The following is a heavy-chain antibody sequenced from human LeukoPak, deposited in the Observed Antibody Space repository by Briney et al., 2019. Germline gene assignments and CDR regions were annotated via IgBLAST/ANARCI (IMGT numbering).Heavy chain of an antibody. CDR2: IKQDGSQK. V-gene: IGHV3-7*01. Sequence: PGGSLRLSCAASGFTFSSYWMSWVRQAPGKGLEWVANIKQDGSQKSYVDSVKGRFTISRDKANNLLYMQMNSLRAEDTAVYYCARESFAARWDWGQGTLVTVSS. CDR1: GFTFSSYW. D-gene: IGHD6-6*01. J-gene: IGHJ4*02. CDR3: ARESFAARWD.